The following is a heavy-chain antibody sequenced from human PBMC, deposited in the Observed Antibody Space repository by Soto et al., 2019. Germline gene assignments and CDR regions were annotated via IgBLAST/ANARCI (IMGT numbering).Heavy chain of an antibody. J-gene: IGHJ4*01. CDR2: ISYDGSNK. Sequence: PGGSLRLSCAASGFTFSSYAMHWVRQAPGKGLEWVAVISYDGSNKYYADSVKGRFTISRDNSKNTLYLQMNSLRAEDTAVYYCARGGMADSRVTPFDYWG. D-gene: IGHD1-26*01. V-gene: IGHV3-30-3*01. CDR3: ARGGMADSRVTPFDY. CDR1: GFTFSSYA.